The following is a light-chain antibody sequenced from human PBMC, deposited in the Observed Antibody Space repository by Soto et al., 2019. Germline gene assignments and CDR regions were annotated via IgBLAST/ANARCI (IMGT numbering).Light chain of an antibody. CDR3: SAYTSANTLG. CDR1: SSDVGGYKY. J-gene: IGLJ2*01. CDR2: DVT. V-gene: IGLV2-14*01. Sequence: QSVLTQPASVSGSPGQSIAISCTGTSSDVGGYKYVSWYQQHPGKAPKLMIYDVTDRPSGVSKRFSGSKSGNTAALTISGVQPEDEADYLYSAYTSANTLGFGGGTHLTVL.